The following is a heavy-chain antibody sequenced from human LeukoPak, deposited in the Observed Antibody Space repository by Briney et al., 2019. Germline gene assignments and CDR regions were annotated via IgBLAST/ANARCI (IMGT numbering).Heavy chain of an antibody. CDR1: GFTFSSYG. J-gene: IGHJ4*02. D-gene: IGHD3-10*01. Sequence: PGGSLRLSCAASGFTFSSYGMHWVRQAPGKGLEWVAFIRCDGSNKYYADSVKGRFTISRDNSKNTLYLQMNSLRAEDTAVYYCAKCGVTYYYGSGNQNLDYWGQGTLVTVSS. CDR2: IRCDGSNK. CDR3: AKCGVTYYYGSGNQNLDY. V-gene: IGHV3-30*02.